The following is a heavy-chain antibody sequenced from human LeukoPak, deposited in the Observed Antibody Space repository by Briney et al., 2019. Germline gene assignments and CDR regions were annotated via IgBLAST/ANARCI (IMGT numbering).Heavy chain of an antibody. V-gene: IGHV5-51*01. D-gene: IGHD2-2*01. CDR2: IYSGDSDT. J-gene: IGHJ4*02. Sequence: GESLKISCKGSGYSFTSYWIAWVRQMPGKGLEWMGIIYSGDSDTIYSPSFQGQVSISVDKSITTAYLQWSSLKASDTAIYYCARRVGYCATTSCYFDYWGQGTLVTVFS. CDR1: GYSFTSYW. CDR3: ARRVGYCATTSCYFDY.